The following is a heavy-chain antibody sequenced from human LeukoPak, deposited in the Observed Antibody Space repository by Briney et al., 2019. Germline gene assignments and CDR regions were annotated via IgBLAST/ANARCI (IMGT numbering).Heavy chain of an antibody. CDR1: GYSFTTHW. D-gene: IGHD1-26*01. J-gene: IGHJ4*02. CDR3: ARRRGSYYYFDY. Sequence: GEFLKISCKASGYSFTTHWIGWVRQMPGKGLEWMGIIYPGDSDTRYSPSFQGQVTISADKSISTAYLQWSSLKASDTAMYYCARRRGSYYYFDYWGQGTLVTVSS. V-gene: IGHV5-51*01. CDR2: IYPGDSDT.